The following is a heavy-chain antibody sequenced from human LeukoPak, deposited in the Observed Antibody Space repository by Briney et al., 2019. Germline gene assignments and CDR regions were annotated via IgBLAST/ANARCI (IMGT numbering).Heavy chain of an antibody. CDR2: MYYSGST. D-gene: IGHD3-22*01. CDR1: GGSISSGDYY. J-gene: IGHJ5*02. V-gene: IGHV4-30-4*01. CDR3: ARPYYYDSRIDP. Sequence: SGTLSLTCTVSGGSISSGDYYWSWIRQPPGKGLEWIAYMYYSGSTYYNPSLKNRVTMSADTSKNQLSLKLSSVTAADTAVYYCARPYYYDSRIDPWGQGILVTVSS.